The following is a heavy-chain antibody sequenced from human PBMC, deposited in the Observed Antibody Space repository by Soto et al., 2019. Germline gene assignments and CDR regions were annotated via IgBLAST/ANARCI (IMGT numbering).Heavy chain of an antibody. J-gene: IGHJ4*02. CDR2: IYHSGST. V-gene: IGHV4-30-2*01. D-gene: IGHD4-17*01. Sequence: QLQLQESGSGLVRPSQTLSLTCAVSGGSISSGGYSWSWIRQPPGKGLEWIGYIYHSGSTYYNPSLKSRVTISVDRSKNQFSLMLSSVTAADTAVYYCASGGYGDYHFDYWGQGTLVTVSS. CDR1: GGSISSGGYS. CDR3: ASGGYGDYHFDY.